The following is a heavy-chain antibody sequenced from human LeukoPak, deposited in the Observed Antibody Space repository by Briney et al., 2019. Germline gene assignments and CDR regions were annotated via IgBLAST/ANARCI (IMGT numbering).Heavy chain of an antibody. D-gene: IGHD1-14*01. Sequence: GGSLRLSCAASGFTFRTSNMHWVRQPTGKGLEWVSGIGTIGDTYYLGSVKGRFSISRENADNYLYLQMSGLRAGDTAVYYCVRVAYNVFDPWGQGTMVTVSS. V-gene: IGHV3-13*01. CDR1: GFTFRTSN. CDR2: IGTIGDT. J-gene: IGHJ5*02. CDR3: VRVAYNVFDP.